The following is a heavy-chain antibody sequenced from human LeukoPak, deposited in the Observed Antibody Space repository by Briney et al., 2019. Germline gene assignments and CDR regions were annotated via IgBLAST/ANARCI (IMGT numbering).Heavy chain of an antibody. CDR1: GFTFSSHP. CDR2: ISGSGGST. J-gene: IGHJ4*02. D-gene: IGHD2-15*01. V-gene: IGHV3-23*01. CDR3: AKGGCSGGSCYSGDY. Sequence: GGSLRLSCAASGFTFSSHPMSWVRLAPGKGLEWVSSISGSGGSTYYADSVKGRFTISRDNSKNTLYLQMNSLRAEDTAVYYCAKGGCSGGSCYSGDYWGQGTLVTVSS.